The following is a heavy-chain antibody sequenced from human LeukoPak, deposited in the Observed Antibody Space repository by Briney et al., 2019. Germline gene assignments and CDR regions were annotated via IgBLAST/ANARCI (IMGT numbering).Heavy chain of an antibody. J-gene: IGHJ6*02. V-gene: IGHV3-15*01. D-gene: IGHD6-13*01. CDR2: IKSKTDGGTT. Sequence: GGSLRLSCAASGFTFSTYAMTWARQAPGKGLEWVGRIKSKTDGGTTDYAAPVKGRFTISRDDSKNTLYLQMNSLKTEDTAVYYCTTDRQGSSYYYYYYYGMDVWGQGTTVTVSS. CDR3: TTDRQGSSYYYYYYYGMDV. CDR1: GFTFSTYA.